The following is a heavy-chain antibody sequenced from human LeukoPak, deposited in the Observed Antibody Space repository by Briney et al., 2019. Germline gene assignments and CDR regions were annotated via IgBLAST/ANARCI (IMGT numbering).Heavy chain of an antibody. V-gene: IGHV1-2*02. CDR1: GYTFTGYY. D-gene: IGHD3-10*01. J-gene: IGHJ4*02. CDR3: ASSWGSGSYFDY. CDR2: INPNSGGT. Sequence: ASVKVSCKASGYTFTGYYMHWVRQAPGQGLKWMGWINPNSGGTNYAQKFQGRVTMTRDTSISTAYMELSRLRSDDTAVYYCASSWGSGSYFDYWGQGTLVTVSS.